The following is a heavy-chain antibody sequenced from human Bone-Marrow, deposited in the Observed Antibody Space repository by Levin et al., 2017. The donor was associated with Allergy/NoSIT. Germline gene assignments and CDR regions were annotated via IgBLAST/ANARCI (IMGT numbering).Heavy chain of an antibody. CDR3: AREVGTPLGTSDAFDI. CDR2: ISYPGTA. Sequence: LRLSCSVSGDSLSSGGYFWSWVRQLPGKGLEWIGYISYPGTAYYNPSLGSRVTLSLDTSKNQFSLKLTSMTAADTAVYYCAREVGTPLGTSDAFDIWGQGTMVTVSS. V-gene: IGHV4-31*03. J-gene: IGHJ3*02. CDR1: GDSLSSGGYF.